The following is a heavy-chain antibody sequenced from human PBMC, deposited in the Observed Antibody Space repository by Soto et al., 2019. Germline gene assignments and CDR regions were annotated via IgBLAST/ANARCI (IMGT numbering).Heavy chain of an antibody. D-gene: IGHD6-13*01. Sequence: SETLSLTCTVSGGSISSGGYYWSWIRQHPGKGLEWIGYIYYSGSTYYNPSLKSRVTISVDTSKNQFSLKLSSVTAADTAVYYCARDSGVSGIAAAGPNWFDPWGQGTLVTVSS. J-gene: IGHJ5*02. CDR3: ARDSGVSGIAAAGPNWFDP. V-gene: IGHV4-31*03. CDR1: GGSISSGGYY. CDR2: IYYSGST.